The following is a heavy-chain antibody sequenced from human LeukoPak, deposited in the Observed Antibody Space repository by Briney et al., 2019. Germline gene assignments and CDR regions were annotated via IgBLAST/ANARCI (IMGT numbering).Heavy chain of an antibody. CDR2: LYHSGST. Sequence: KPSETLSLTCTVSGGSVSRSSYYWGWIRQPPGKGLEWIGSLYHSGSTYYNPSLKSRVTISLDTSRTQFSLKLSSVTAADTAVYYCAYTDPASRFWSGYSSFDYWGQGTLVTVSS. D-gene: IGHD3-3*01. CDR3: AYTDPASRFWSGYSSFDY. V-gene: IGHV4-39*01. CDR1: GGSVSRSSYY. J-gene: IGHJ4*02.